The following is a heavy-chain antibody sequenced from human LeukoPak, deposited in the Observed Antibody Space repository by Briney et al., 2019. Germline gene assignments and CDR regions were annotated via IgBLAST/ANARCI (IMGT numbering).Heavy chain of an antibody. V-gene: IGHV4-38-2*01. D-gene: IGHD1-26*01. CDR1: GYSINSFYY. Sequence: SETLSLTCAVSGYSINSFYYWGWIRQPPGKGLEWIASISHRGSTYYNLSLKSRVTISVDTVKNQLSLKVTSVTAADTAVYYCARQLGGSYGEYYFDYWGQGTLVTVSS. J-gene: IGHJ4*02. CDR3: ARQLGGSYGEYYFDY. CDR2: ISHRGST.